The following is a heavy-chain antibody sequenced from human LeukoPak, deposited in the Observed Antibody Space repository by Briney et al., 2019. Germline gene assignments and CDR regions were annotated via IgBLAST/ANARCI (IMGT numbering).Heavy chain of an antibody. V-gene: IGHV4-34*01. CDR3: ARMDGTVAAFDY. CDR2: INHSGST. D-gene: IGHD4-23*01. J-gene: IGHJ4*02. Sequence: SETLSLTCAVYGGSFSGYYWSWIRQPPGKGLEWIGEINHSGSTNYNPSLKSRVTISVDTSKNQFSLKLSSVTAADTAVYYCARMDGTVAAFDYWGQGTLVTVSS. CDR1: GGSFSGYY.